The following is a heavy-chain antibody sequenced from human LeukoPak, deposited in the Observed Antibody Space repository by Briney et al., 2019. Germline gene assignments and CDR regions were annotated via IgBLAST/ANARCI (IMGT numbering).Heavy chain of an antibody. V-gene: IGHV3-21*01. Sequence: GGSLRLSCVASGLPFRDYTMKWVRQAPGKGLEWVSSISALDAFIYYAASLRGRFTISRDNAKNSLYLQMNSLRAEDTAVYYCARDDSDFWSGYYRYFDYWGQGTLVTVSS. J-gene: IGHJ4*02. CDR1: GLPFRDYT. CDR3: ARDDSDFWSGYYRYFDY. D-gene: IGHD3-3*01. CDR2: ISALDAFI.